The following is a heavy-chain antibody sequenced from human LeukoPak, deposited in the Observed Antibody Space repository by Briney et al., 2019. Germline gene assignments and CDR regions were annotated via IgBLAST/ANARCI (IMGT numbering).Heavy chain of an antibody. Sequence: GGSLRLSCAASGFTFSTYWMSWLRQAPGKGLEWVANIKQDGSEKYYVDSVKGRSTISRDNAKNSLCLQMNSLRAEDTAVYYCARGGGSSDFGYWGQGTLVTVSS. CDR1: GFTFSTYW. J-gene: IGHJ4*02. V-gene: IGHV3-7*01. CDR2: IKQDGSEK. CDR3: ARGGGSSDFGY. D-gene: IGHD1-26*01.